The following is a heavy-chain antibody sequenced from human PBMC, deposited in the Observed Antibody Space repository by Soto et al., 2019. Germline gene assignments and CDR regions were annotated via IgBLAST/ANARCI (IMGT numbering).Heavy chain of an antibody. V-gene: IGHV3-21*01. J-gene: IGHJ4*02. Sequence: GGSLRLSCAASGFTFSSYSMNWVRQAPGKGLEWVSSISTSSSYIYYADSVKGRFTISRDNAKNSLYLQMNGLRAEDTAVYYCARAGRWVYYDSSGYRYYFDYWGQGTLVTVSS. CDR2: ISTSSSYI. CDR3: ARAGRWVYYDSSGYRYYFDY. CDR1: GFTFSSYS. D-gene: IGHD3-22*01.